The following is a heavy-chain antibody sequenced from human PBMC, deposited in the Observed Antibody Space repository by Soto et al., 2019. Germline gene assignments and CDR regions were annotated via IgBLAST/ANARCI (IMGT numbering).Heavy chain of an antibody. CDR1: GFTFSSYD. CDR3: ARAFITGVLDY. CDR2: IGTAGDA. D-gene: IGHD3-10*01. Sequence: EVQLVESGGGLVQHGGSLRLSCEASGFTFSSYDMHWVRQVTGKGLEWVSAIGTAGDADYPNSVKGRFAISRQNAKNSLYLQMFSLRAADTAVYYCARAFITGVLDYWGQGTLVTVSS. V-gene: IGHV3-13*04. J-gene: IGHJ4*02.